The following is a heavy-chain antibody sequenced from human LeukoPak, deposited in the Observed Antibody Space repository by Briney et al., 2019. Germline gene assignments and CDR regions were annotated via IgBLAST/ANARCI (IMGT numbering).Heavy chain of an antibody. V-gene: IGHV4-34*01. D-gene: IGHD4-17*01. CDR1: GGSISSYY. CDR2: INHSGST. CDR3: ARGGSTVTTTLYYFDY. Sequence: SETLSLTCTVSGGSISSYYWSWIRQPPGKGLEWIGEINHSGSTNYNPSLKSRVTISVDTSKNQFSLKLSSVTAADTAVYYCARGGSTVTTTLYYFDYWGQGTLVTVSS. J-gene: IGHJ4*02.